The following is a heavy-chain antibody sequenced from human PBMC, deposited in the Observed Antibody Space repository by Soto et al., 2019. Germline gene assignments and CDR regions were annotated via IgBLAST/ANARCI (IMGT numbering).Heavy chain of an antibody. V-gene: IGHV3-30*16. CDR1: GGTFSSYA. D-gene: IGHD3-3*01. Sequence: QVQLVQSGAEVKKPGSSVKVSCKASGGTFSSYAISWVRQAPGQGLEWVAVISYDGSNKYYADSVKGRFTISRDNSKNTLYLQMNSLRAEDTAVYYCARAYYDFWSGYYGIGTEDYWGQGTLVTVSS. J-gene: IGHJ4*02. CDR3: ARAYYDFWSGYYGIGTEDY. CDR2: ISYDGSNK.